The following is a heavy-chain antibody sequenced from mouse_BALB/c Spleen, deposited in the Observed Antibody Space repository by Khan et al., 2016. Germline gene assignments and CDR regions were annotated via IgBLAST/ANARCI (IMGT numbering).Heavy chain of an antibody. V-gene: IGHV5-17*02. CDR3: ARRGFYSSGSSHYFDC. Sequence: EVELVESGGGLVQPGGSRKLSCAASGFTFSSFGMHWVRQAPEKGLEWVAYISSGSSTIYYADTVKGRFTISRDNPKNTLFLQMTSLRSEDTAMSYCARRGFYSSGSSHYFDCWGQGTTLAVSS. CDR1: GFTFSSFG. CDR2: ISSGSSTI. J-gene: IGHJ2*01. D-gene: IGHD1-1*01.